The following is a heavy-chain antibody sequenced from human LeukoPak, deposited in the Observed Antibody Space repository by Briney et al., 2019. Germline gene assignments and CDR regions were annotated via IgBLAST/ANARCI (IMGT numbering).Heavy chain of an antibody. CDR2: ISYDGSNK. CDR3: ARDSRDY. V-gene: IGHV3-30-3*01. CDR1: GFTFSSYA. J-gene: IGHJ4*02. Sequence: GRSLRLSCAASGFTFSSYAMHWVCQAPGKGLEWVAVISYDGSNKYYADSVKGRFTISRDNSKNTLYLQMNSLRAEDTAVYYCARDSRDYWGQGTLVTVSS.